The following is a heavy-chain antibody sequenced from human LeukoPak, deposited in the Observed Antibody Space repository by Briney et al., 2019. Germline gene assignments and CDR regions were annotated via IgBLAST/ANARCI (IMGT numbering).Heavy chain of an antibody. CDR2: IYYSGST. J-gene: IGHJ4*02. Sequence: SETLSLTCTVSGGSISSGDYYWSWIRQPPGKGLEWIGYIYYSGSTYYNPSLKSRVTISVDTSKNQFSLKLSSVTAADTAVYYCARYNYYDSSGYLYYFDYWGQGTLVTVSS. CDR1: GGSISSGDYY. D-gene: IGHD3-22*01. CDR3: ARYNYYDSSGYLYYFDY. V-gene: IGHV4-30-4*08.